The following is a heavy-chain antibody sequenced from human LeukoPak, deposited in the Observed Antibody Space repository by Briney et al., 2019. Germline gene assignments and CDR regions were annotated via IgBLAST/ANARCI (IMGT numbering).Heavy chain of an antibody. V-gene: IGHV3-30*04. CDR1: GFTFSSYA. CDR3: ARGYYGSGSFEDV. J-gene: IGHJ6*02. Sequence: GGSLRLSCAASGFTFSSYAMHWVRQAPGKGLEWVAVISYDGSNKYYADSVKGRFTISRDNSKNTPYLQMNSLRAEDTAVYYCARGYYGSGSFEDVWGQGTTVTVSS. D-gene: IGHD3-10*01. CDR2: ISYDGSNK.